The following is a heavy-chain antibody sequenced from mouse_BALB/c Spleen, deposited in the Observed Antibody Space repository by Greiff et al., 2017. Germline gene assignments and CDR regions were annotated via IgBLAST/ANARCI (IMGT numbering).Heavy chain of an antibody. CDR1: GYTFSSYW. V-gene: IGHV1-9*01. CDR2: ILPGSGST. Sequence: VQLQQSGAELMKPGASVKISCKATGYTFSSYWIEWVKQRPGHGLEWIGEILPGSGSTNYNEKFKGKATFTADTSSNTAYMQLSSLTSEDSAFYYCARGIYYGSSQFAYWGQGTLVTVSA. CDR3: ARGIYYGSSQFAY. D-gene: IGHD1-1*01. J-gene: IGHJ3*01.